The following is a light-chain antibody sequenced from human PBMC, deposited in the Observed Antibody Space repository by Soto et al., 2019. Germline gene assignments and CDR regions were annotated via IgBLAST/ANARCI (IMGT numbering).Light chain of an antibody. J-gene: IGKJ4*01. CDR2: GAS. Sequence: EIVLTQSPGTLSLSPGERATLSCRASQSVSSSYLAWYQQKPGQAPRLLMFGASSRATGIPDRFSGSGSGTDFTLTISRLDPEDFAVYYCQQYASAPLAFGGGTRVDVK. CDR3: QQYASAPLA. V-gene: IGKV3-20*01. CDR1: QSVSSSY.